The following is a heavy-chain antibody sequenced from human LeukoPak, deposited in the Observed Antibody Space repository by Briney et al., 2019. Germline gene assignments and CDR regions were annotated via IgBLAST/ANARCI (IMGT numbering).Heavy chain of an antibody. V-gene: IGHV4-30-2*01. CDR3: ARVRLVNWFDP. J-gene: IGHJ5*02. D-gene: IGHD3-22*01. CDR2: IYHSGST. CDR1: GGSISSGGYS. Sequence: SETLSLTCAVSGGSISSGGYSWSWIRQPPGKGLEWIGYIYHSGSTYCNPSLKSRVTISVDRSKNQFSLKLSSVTAADTAVYYCARVRLVNWFDPWGQGTLVTVSS.